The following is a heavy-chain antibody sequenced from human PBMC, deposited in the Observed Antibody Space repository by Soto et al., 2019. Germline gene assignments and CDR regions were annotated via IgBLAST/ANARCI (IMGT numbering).Heavy chain of an antibody. D-gene: IGHD3-22*01. Sequence: EVQLVESGGGLVQRGGSLRLSCAASGFTFRRFWINWVRQAPGKGLEWVASIDQDGSERYYVESVKGRFTISRDNAKNSLDLQMNSLRAEDTAVYYCTRGTVVAPGYDYWGQGTLVTVSS. J-gene: IGHJ4*02. V-gene: IGHV3-7*01. CDR3: TRGTVVAPGYDY. CDR1: GFTFRRFW. CDR2: IDQDGSER.